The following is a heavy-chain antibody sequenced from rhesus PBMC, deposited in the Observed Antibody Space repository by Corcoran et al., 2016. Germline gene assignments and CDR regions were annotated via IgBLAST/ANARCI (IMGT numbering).Heavy chain of an antibody. CDR2: IYGSGSST. Sequence: QLQLQESGPGLVKPSETLSVTCAVSGGSISSSYWSWIRQAPGKGLEWIGSIYGSGSSTNNNPSFKSRVTLTVDTSKNQLSRKRSSVTTADTAVYYWAREGGFWGQGALVTVSS. CDR1: GGSISSSY. J-gene: IGHJ1*01. CDR3: AREGGF. D-gene: IGHD1-44*02. V-gene: IGHV4-169*02.